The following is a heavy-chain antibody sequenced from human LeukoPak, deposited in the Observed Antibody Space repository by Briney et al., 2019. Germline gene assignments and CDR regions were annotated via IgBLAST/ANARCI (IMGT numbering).Heavy chain of an antibody. Sequence: SETLSLTCTVSGGSINSYYWSWIRQSPGKGLEWIRYIFPGGSTNSNPSLKSRVIISVDTSKNQFSLKVSSVTAADTAIYYCARSPPAPKEFDYWGQGTLVTVSS. CDR2: IFPGGST. D-gene: IGHD2-2*01. CDR1: GGSINSYY. V-gene: IGHV4-4*09. J-gene: IGHJ4*02. CDR3: ARSPPAPKEFDY.